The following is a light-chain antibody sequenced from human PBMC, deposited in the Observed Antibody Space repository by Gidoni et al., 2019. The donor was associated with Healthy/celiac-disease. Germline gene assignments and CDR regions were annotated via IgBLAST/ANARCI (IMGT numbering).Light chain of an antibody. V-gene: IGKV1-33*01. CDR2: DAS. J-gene: IGKJ5*01. Sequence: DIQMTQSPSSLSAAVGDRVTITCQASQDISNYLNWYQQKPGKAPKLLIYDASNLETEVPSRFSGSGSGTDFTFTISSLQPEDIATYYCQQYDNLPITFXQXTRLEIK. CDR1: QDISNY. CDR3: QQYDNLPIT.